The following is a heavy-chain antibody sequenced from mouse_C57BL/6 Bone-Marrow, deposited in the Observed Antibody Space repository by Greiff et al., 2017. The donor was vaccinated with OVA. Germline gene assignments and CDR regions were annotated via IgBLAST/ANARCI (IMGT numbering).Heavy chain of an antibody. Sequence: VQLQQSGAELVRPGASVKLSCTASGFNIKDDYMHWVKQRPEQGLEWIGWIDPENGDTEYASKFQGKATITADTSSNTAYLQLSSLTSEDTAVYYCTGDYDWFAYWGQGTLVTVSA. D-gene: IGHD2-4*01. CDR2: IDPENGDT. J-gene: IGHJ3*01. CDR3: TGDYDWFAY. CDR1: GFNIKDDY. V-gene: IGHV14-4*01.